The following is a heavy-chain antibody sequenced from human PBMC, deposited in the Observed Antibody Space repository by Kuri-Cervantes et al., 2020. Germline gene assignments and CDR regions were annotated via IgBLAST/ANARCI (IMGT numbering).Heavy chain of an antibody. J-gene: IGHJ4*02. CDR2: ISYDGSNK. V-gene: IGHV3-30-3*01. CDR1: GFTFSSYA. Sequence: GESLKISCAASGFTFSSYAMHWVRQAPGKGLEWVAVISYDGSNKYYADSVKGRFTISRDNSKNTLYLQMNSLRAEDTAVYYCAKDTTDSSITMIVVVIAYFDYWGQGTLVTVSS. CDR3: AKDTTDSSITMIVVVIAYFDY. D-gene: IGHD3-22*01.